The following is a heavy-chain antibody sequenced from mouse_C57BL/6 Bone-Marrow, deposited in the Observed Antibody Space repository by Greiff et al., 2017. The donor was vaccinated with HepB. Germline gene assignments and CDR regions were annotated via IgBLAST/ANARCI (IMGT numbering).Heavy chain of an antibody. J-gene: IGHJ1*03. Sequence: QVQLQQPGAELVKPGASVKLSCKASGYTFTSYWMHWVKQRPGRGLEWIGRIDPNSGGTKYNEKFKGKAPLTVDKPSSPAYRQLSSLTAEDSAVYYCAREGDYDVGWYCDVWGTGTTVTVSS. V-gene: IGHV1-72*01. D-gene: IGHD2-4*01. CDR2: IDPNSGGT. CDR3: AREGDYDVGWYCDV. CDR1: GYTFTSYW.